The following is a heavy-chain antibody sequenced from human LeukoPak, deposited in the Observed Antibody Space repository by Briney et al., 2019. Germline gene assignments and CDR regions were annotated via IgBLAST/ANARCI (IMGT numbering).Heavy chain of an antibody. D-gene: IGHD3-3*01. CDR3: AKDSERITIFGVVINKHYGMDV. CDR2: IKQDASEK. J-gene: IGHJ6*02. Sequence: GGSLRLSCAASGFTFSSHWMSWVRLAPGKGLEWVANIKQDASEKYYVDSVKGRFTISRDNAKNSLYLQMNSLRAEDTALYYCAKDSERITIFGVVINKHYGMDVWGQGTTVTVSS. CDR1: GFTFSSHW. V-gene: IGHV3-7*03.